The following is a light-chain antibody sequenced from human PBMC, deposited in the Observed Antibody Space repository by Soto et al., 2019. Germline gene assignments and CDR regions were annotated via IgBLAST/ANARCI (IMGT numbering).Light chain of an antibody. CDR2: GAS. V-gene: IGKV3-20*01. J-gene: IGKJ1*01. CDR3: QQYGRSGT. Sequence: IMLTQSPGTLSLTQGERATLSCRASQSVSNNYLAWYQQKPGQAPRLLIYGASNRATGIPDRFSGSGSGTDFTLTISRLEPEDFAVYYCQQYGRSGTFGQRTKVDI. CDR1: QSVSNNY.